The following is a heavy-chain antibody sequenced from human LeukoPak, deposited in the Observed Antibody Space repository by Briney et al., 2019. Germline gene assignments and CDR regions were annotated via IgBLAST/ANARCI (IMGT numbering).Heavy chain of an antibody. D-gene: IGHD2-15*01. V-gene: IGHV4-59*08. CDR3: ARRYCSTGSCYSGFDY. Sequence: SETLSLTCTVSGXSISSYYGSWIRQPPGKGLEWIGYIHYSGSTNYNPSLKSRATMSVDTSKNQFSLRLSSVTAADTAVYYCARRYCSTGSCYSGFDYWGQGTLVTVSS. CDR2: IHYSGST. J-gene: IGHJ4*02. CDR1: GXSISSYY.